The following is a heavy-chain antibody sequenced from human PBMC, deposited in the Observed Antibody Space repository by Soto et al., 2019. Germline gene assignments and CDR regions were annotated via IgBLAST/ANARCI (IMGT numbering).Heavy chain of an antibody. Sequence: QVQLQESGPGLVKPSETLSLTCTVSGGSSSSYYWSWIRQPPGKGLEWIGYIYYSGSTNYNPSLTIRVTISVDTAKNQSSMKLSSVPAADTALHYCAIQRRFLEWLPFDYWGQRALVPVSS. D-gene: IGHD3-3*01. CDR3: AIQRRFLEWLPFDY. J-gene: IGHJ4*02. CDR2: IYYSGST. CDR1: GGSSSSYY. V-gene: IGHV4-59*01.